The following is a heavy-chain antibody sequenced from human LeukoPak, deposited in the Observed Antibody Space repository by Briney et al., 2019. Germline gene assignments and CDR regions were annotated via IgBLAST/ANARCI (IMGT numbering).Heavy chain of an antibody. D-gene: IGHD4-17*01. J-gene: IGHJ4*02. CDR3: ARGRGYYGDYNFDY. V-gene: IGHV3-72*01. Sequence: GGSLRLSCAASGFTFSDHYMDWVRQAPGKGLEWVGRTRNKANSYTTEYAASVKGRFTISRDDSKNSLYLQLNSLKTEDTAVHYCARGRGYYGDYNFDYWGQGTLVTVSS. CDR1: GFTFSDHY. CDR2: TRNKANSYTT.